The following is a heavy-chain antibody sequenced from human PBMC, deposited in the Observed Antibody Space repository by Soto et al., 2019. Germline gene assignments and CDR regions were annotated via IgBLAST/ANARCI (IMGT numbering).Heavy chain of an antibody. CDR2: IRSKAYGGTT. CDR1: GFTFNDYT. V-gene: IGHV3-49*04. D-gene: IGHD2-8*01. Sequence: GGSLRLSCTASGFTFNDYTLSWVGQAPGKGLEWVGFIRSKAYGGTTEYAASVKGRFTISRDDSKSIAYLQMNSLKTEDTAVYYCTAGKLYPSLDFDYWRQGTLVTVS. CDR3: TAGKLYPSLDFDY. J-gene: IGHJ4*02.